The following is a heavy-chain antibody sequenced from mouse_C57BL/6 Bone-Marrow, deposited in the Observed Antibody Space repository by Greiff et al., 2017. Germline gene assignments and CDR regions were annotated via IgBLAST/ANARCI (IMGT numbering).Heavy chain of an antibody. CDR3: ARNPCQYYFDY. CDR2: INPGSGGT. J-gene: IGHJ2*01. CDR1: GYAFTNYL. Sequence: QVQLQQSGAELVRPGTSVKVSCKASGYAFTNYLIEWVKQRPGQGLEWIGVINPGSGGTNYNEKFKGKATLTADKSSSTAYMQLSSLTSEDSAVYVCARNPCQYYFDYWGQGTTLTVSS. V-gene: IGHV1-54*01.